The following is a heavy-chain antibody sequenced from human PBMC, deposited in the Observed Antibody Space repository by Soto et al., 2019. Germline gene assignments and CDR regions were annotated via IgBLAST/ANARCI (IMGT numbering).Heavy chain of an antibody. CDR2: INGDGTET. CDR1: GFTFSNYW. CDR3: VRARIDY. J-gene: IGHJ4*02. Sequence: EVQLVVSGGGLVQPGGSLRLSCEASGFTFSNYWMTWVRQSPAKGLEWVATINGDGTETYYGDSVQGRFTISRDNAKNSLFLRLNTLRDDDTAVYYCVRARIDYWGQGTLVTVSS. V-gene: IGHV3-7*03.